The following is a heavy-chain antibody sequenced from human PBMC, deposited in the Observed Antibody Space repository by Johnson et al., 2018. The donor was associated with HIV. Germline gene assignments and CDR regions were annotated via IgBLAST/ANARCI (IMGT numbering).Heavy chain of an antibody. V-gene: IGHV3-30*03. Sequence: QVQLVESGGGVVQPGRSLGLSCAASGFTFSTSGMHWVRQAPGKGLEWVAVISNDGSNKYYADSVKGRFTISRDNSKNTLFLQMNSLRAEDTALYYCSRDIVAALGVMDAFDIWGQGTMVTVSS. CDR1: GFTFSTSG. D-gene: IGHD6-6*01. CDR3: SRDIVAALGVMDAFDI. J-gene: IGHJ3*02. CDR2: ISNDGSNK.